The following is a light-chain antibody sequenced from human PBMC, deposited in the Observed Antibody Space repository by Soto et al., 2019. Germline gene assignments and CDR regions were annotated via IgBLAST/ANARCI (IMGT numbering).Light chain of an antibody. CDR2: GVY. J-gene: IGKJ1*01. V-gene: IGKV3D-15*01. CDR1: QSVSSN. CDR3: QQYYSYPRT. Sequence: EIVMTQSPTILSVSPGERATLSCRASQSVSSNLAWYQQKPGQPPRLLMYGVYTRAPGTPSRFSGSGSGTDFTLTISCLQSEDFATYYCQQYYSYPRTFGQGTKVDI.